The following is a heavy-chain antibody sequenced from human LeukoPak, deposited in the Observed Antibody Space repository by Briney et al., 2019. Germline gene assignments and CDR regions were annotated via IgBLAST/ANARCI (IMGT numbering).Heavy chain of an antibody. CDR1: GGSISSYY. J-gene: IGHJ4*02. Sequence: NPSETLSLTCTVSGGSISSYYWSWIRQPPGKGLEWIGYIYYSGSTNYNPSLKSRVTISVDTSKNQFSLKLSSVTAADTAVYYYAREADSSGWCDYWGQGTLVTVSS. V-gene: IGHV4-59*01. CDR2: IYYSGST. D-gene: IGHD6-19*01. CDR3: AREADSSGWCDY.